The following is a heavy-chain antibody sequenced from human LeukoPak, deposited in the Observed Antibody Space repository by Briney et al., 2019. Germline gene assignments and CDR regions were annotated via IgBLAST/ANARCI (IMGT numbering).Heavy chain of an antibody. CDR1: GFTFSSYA. CDR3: AKDQGYCSGGSRLLFDY. Sequence: GGSLRLSCAASGFTFSSYAMSWVRQAPGKGLEWVSAISGSGGSTYYADSVKGRFTISRDNSKNTLYLQMNSLRAEDTAVYYCAKDQGYCSGGSRLLFDYWGQGTLVTVSS. J-gene: IGHJ4*02. CDR2: ISGSGGST. V-gene: IGHV3-23*01. D-gene: IGHD2-15*01.